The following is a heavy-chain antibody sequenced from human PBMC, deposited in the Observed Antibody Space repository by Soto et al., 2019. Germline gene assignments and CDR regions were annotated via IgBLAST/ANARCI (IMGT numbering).Heavy chain of an antibody. Sequence: SETLSLTCTVSGGSINSYYWSWIRQPPGKGLEWIGYIYYSGSTNYNPSLKSRVTISVDTSKNQFSLELSSVTAADTAFYYCERERYDSSGYPHWFDPWGQGTLVTVSP. CDR1: GGSINSYY. J-gene: IGHJ5*02. CDR2: IYYSGST. D-gene: IGHD3-22*01. CDR3: ERERYDSSGYPHWFDP. V-gene: IGHV4-59*01.